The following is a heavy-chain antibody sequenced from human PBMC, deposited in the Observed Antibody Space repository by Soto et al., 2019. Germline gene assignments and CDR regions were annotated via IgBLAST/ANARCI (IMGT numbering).Heavy chain of an antibody. CDR3: ARGASE. Sequence: QVQLVQSRAEMKSRGSSVKVSCNATGYIFIGSYLHWIRPTPGQGPEWMGSIYPATGDTDYAQTYQGRVILTGDTAIGTASMELKWLTFDDTGMYYCARGASEWGQGTLVTVSS. CDR1: GYIFIGSY. J-gene: IGHJ4*02. CDR2: IYPATGDT. V-gene: IGHV1-2*02.